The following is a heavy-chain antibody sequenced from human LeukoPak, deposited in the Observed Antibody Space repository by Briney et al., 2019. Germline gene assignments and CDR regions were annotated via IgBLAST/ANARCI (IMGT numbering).Heavy chain of an antibody. CDR3: AYYYYGMDV. Sequence: GRSLRLSCAASGFTFDDCAMHWVRQAPGKGLEWVSGISWNSGSIGYADSVKGRFTISRDNAKNSLYLQMNSLRAEDTALYYCAYYYYGMDVWGQGTTVTVSS. CDR1: GFTFDDCA. J-gene: IGHJ6*02. CDR2: ISWNSGSI. V-gene: IGHV3-9*01.